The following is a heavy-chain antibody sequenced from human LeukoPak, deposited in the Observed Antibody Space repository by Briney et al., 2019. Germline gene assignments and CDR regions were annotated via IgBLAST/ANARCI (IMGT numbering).Heavy chain of an antibody. CDR1: GFTVSSNY. D-gene: IGHD3-10*01. J-gene: IGHJ6*02. CDR2: IYSGGST. CDR3: ARDLYGSGSYYYYGMDV. V-gene: IGHV3-66*01. Sequence: GGSLRLSCAASGFTVSSNYMSWVRQAPGKGLEWVSVIYSGGSTYYADSVKGRFTISRDNSKNTLYLQMNSLRAEDTAVYYCARDLYGSGSYYYYGMDVWGQGTTVTVSS.